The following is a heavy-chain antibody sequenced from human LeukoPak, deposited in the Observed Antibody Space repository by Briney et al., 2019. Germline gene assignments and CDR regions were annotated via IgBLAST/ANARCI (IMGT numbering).Heavy chain of an antibody. CDR3: ASDLQWTLWY. CDR2: IKQDGSEK. V-gene: IGHV3-7*01. J-gene: IGHJ4*02. Sequence: GGSLRLSCAAPGFTFSSYWMSWVRQAPGKGLEWVANIKQDGSEKYYADSVKGRFTISRDNAKNSLYLQMNSLRAEDTAVYYCASDLQWTLWYWGQGTLVTVSS. CDR1: GFTFSSYW. D-gene: IGHD4-11*01.